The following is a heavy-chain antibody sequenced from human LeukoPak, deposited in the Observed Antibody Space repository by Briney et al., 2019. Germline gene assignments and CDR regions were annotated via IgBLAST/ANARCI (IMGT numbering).Heavy chain of an antibody. J-gene: IGHJ3*02. CDR1: GYTFTSYY. D-gene: IGHD3-22*01. Sequence: VASVKVSCKASGYTFTSYYMHWVRQAPGQGLEWMGIINPSGGSTSYAQKFQGRVTMTRDTSTSTVYMELSSLRSEDTAVYYCARDDGVSYDSSGYYLDAFDIWGQGTMVTVSS. CDR3: ARDDGVSYDSSGYYLDAFDI. V-gene: IGHV1-46*01. CDR2: INPSGGST.